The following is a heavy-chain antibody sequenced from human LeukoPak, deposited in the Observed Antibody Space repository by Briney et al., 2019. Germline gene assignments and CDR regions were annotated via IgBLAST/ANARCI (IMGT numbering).Heavy chain of an antibody. V-gene: IGHV4-31*03. J-gene: IGHJ4*02. D-gene: IGHD3-22*01. CDR1: GGSISSGGYY. CDR3: ARGYYDSSGYGFDY. CDR2: FYYSGST. Sequence: SETLSLTCTVSGGSISSGGYYWSWIRQHPGKGLEWIGYFYYSGSTYYNPSLKSRVTISVDTSKNPFSLKLSSVTAADTAVYYCARGYYDSSGYGFDYWGQGTLVTVSS.